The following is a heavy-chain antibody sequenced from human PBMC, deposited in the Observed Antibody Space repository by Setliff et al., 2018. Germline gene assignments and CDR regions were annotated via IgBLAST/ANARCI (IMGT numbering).Heavy chain of an antibody. CDR2: ISYDGINK. CDR3: AGDKPLQHNYNFWSGYCPY. Sequence: ALRLSCAASGFTFSDHYMDWVRQAPGKGLEWVAVISYDGINKYYADSVKGRFTISRDNSKNTLYLQMNSLRPEDTAVYYCAGDKPLQHNYNFWSGYCPYWGQGTLVTVSS. V-gene: IGHV3-30*03. D-gene: IGHD3-3*01. J-gene: IGHJ4*02. CDR1: GFTFSDHY.